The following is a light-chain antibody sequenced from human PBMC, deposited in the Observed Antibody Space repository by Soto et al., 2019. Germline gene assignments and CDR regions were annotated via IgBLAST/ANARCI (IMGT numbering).Light chain of an antibody. Sequence: EIVLTQSPATLSLSPGERANLSCRASQSVSSYLAWYQQKPGQAPRLLIYDASNRATGIPARFSGSGSGTDFTLTISSLEPEDFAVYYCQQRSNWPPGFGGGTKVEIK. V-gene: IGKV3-11*01. CDR2: DAS. CDR1: QSVSSY. CDR3: QQRSNWPPG. J-gene: IGKJ4*01.